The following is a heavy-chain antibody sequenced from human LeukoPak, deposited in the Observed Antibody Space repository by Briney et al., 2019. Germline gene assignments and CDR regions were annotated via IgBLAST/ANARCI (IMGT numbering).Heavy chain of an antibody. J-gene: IGHJ4*02. CDR1: GSSFTSYC. D-gene: IGHD3-22*01. CDR3: ARQASVPGYYDSSGYHPFDY. Sequence: GASLKISCKGSGSSFTSYCIGWVRQMPGKGLEWMGIICPGVSDATYTPSFQGQVTISADKSISTAYLQWSSLKASDTAMYYCARQASVPGYYDSSGYHPFDYWGQGTLVTVSS. V-gene: IGHV5-51*01. CDR2: ICPGVSDA.